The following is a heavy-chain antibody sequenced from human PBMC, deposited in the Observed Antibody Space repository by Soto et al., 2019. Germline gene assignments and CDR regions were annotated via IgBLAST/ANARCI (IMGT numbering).Heavy chain of an antibody. J-gene: IGHJ5*02. CDR3: AGDPHEFWTIYCYDP. V-gene: IGHV1-18*01. Sequence: ASVKVSCKTSGYTFNTYGINWVRQAPGQGLELMGWISAYDGKTTYAEKFQGRVTLTTDTSTSTAYMELRSLRSDDPAIYYCAGDPHEFWTIYCYDPWGKGTRDT. D-gene: IGHD3-3*01. CDR1: GYTFNTYG. CDR2: ISAYDGKT.